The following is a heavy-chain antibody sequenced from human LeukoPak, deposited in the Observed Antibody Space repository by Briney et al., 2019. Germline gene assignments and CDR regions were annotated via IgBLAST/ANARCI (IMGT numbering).Heavy chain of an antibody. CDR1: GGSFSGYY. CDR3: ARGSIAYYYMDV. Sequence: PSETLSLTCAVYGGSFSGYYWSWIRQPPGKGLEWIGEINHSGSTNYNPSLKSRVTISVDTSKNQFSLKLSSVTAADTAVYYCARGSIAYYYMDVWGKGTTVTISS. V-gene: IGHV4-34*01. J-gene: IGHJ6*03. D-gene: IGHD3-22*01. CDR2: INHSGST.